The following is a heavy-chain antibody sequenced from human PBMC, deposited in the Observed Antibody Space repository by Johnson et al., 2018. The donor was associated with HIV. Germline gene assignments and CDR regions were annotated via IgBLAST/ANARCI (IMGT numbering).Heavy chain of an antibody. Sequence: VQLVESGGVVVQPGGSLRLSCAASGFTFDDYAMHWVRQAPGKGLEWVSLISWDGGSTYYEDSVKGRFHISSDNSKNSLYLQMNSLRAEDTALYYCAKDILGDPVVVSAFDIWCQGTMVTVSS. CDR1: GFTFDDYA. CDR3: AKDILGDPVVVSAFDI. CDR2: ISWDGGST. D-gene: IGHD2-21*01. J-gene: IGHJ3*02. V-gene: IGHV3-43D*03.